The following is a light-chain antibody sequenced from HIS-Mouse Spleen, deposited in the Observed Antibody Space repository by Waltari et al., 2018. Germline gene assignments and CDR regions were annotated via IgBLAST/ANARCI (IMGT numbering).Light chain of an antibody. Sequence: DIQLTQSPSFLSASVGDRVTITCRASQGIRSYLAWYQQKPGKAPKLLIYAASTLQSGVPSRFIGSGAGTEFSLTISSLQPEDYATYYCQQLNSYPPTFGQGTKVEIK. J-gene: IGKJ1*01. CDR3: QQLNSYPPT. CDR1: QGIRSY. V-gene: IGKV1-9*01. CDR2: AAS.